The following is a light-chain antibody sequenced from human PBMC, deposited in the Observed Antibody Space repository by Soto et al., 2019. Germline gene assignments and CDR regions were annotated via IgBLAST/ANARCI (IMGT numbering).Light chain of an antibody. CDR3: QQYGTSPQT. CDR1: QSVSSSY. Sequence: EIVLTQSPGTLSLSPGERATLSCRASQSVSSSYLAWYQQKPGQPPRLLIYGASSRATGIPDRLSGSGYGTDFTLTISRLEPEDGAVYYGQQYGTSPQTFGQGTKVDIK. CDR2: GAS. J-gene: IGKJ1*01. V-gene: IGKV3-20*01.